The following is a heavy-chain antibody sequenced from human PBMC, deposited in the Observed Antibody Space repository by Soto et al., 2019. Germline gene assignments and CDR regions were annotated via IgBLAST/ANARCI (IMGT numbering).Heavy chain of an antibody. CDR3: VSWIFAHFDH. CDR1: GFIFSCHT. V-gene: IGHV3-23*05. CDR2: IDQTGAYT. D-gene: IGHD3-3*01. J-gene: IGHJ4*02. Sequence: PGGSLRLSCAASGFIFSCHTMSWVRQAPGTGLEWVSSIDQTGAYTNYAESVKGRFTISRDNSRNTLDLQMNSLRAADTALYYCVSWIFAHFDHWGPGTPVTVSS.